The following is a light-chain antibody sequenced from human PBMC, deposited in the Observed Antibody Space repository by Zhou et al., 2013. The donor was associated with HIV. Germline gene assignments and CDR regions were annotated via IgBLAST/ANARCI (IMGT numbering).Light chain of an antibody. CDR1: QSISRY. CDR2: AAS. Sequence: DIQMTQSPSSLSASVGDRVTITCRASQSISRYLNWYKQKPGKAPKVLIYAASSLQSGVPSRFSGSGSGTDFTLTISSLQPEDFATYYCQQSYSTPWTFGQGTKVEI. J-gene: IGKJ1*01. CDR3: QQSYSTPWT. V-gene: IGKV1-39*01.